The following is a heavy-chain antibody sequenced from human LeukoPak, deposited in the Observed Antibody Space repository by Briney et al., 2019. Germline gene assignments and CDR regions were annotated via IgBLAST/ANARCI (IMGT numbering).Heavy chain of an antibody. V-gene: IGHV4-59*12. CDR3: ARDAGGIAAAGTSVLDY. Sequence: SETLSLTCTVSGGSISSYYWSWIRQPPGKGLEWIGYIYYSGSTNYNPSLKSRVTISVDKSKNQFSLKLSSVTAADTAVYYCARDAGGIAAAGTSVLDYWGQGTLVTVSS. J-gene: IGHJ4*02. CDR1: GGSISSYY. D-gene: IGHD6-13*01. CDR2: IYYSGST.